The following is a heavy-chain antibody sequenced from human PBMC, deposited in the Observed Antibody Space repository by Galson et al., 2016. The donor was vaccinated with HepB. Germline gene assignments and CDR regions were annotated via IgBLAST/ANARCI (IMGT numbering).Heavy chain of an antibody. V-gene: IGHV3-30-3*01. D-gene: IGHD1-26*01. J-gene: IGHJ6*02. CDR3: ARDLSGTYGRYDYYGMDV. CDR1: GFTFSSYA. CDR2: VSYDGSKK. Sequence: SLRLSCAASGFTFSSYAMHWVRQAPGKGLEWVAVVSYDGSKKYYADSVKGRFTISRDNSKNTLYLQMNSLRAEDTAVYYCARDLSGTYGRYDYYGMDVWGQGSTVTVSS.